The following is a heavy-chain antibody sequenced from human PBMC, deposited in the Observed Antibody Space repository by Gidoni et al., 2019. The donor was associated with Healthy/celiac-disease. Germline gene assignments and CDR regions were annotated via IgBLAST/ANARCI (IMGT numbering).Heavy chain of an antibody. CDR1: EFTFRSYG. D-gene: IGHD4-17*01. J-gene: IGHJ2*01. V-gene: IGHV3-33*01. Sequence: VQLVESGGGVVQPGRSRSPACAAAEFTFRSYGMHGVRQAPGKGLEWVAVIWYDGSNKYYADSVKGRFTISRDNSKNTLYLQMNSLRAEDTAVYYCAREGYGDAFDLWGRGTLVTVSS. CDR3: AREGYGDAFDL. CDR2: IWYDGSNK.